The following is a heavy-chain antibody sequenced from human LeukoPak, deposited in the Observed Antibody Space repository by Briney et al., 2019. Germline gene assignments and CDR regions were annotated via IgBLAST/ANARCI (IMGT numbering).Heavy chain of an antibody. CDR2: ISGSGCNT. CDR3: AKRIARAGIQYFLH. J-gene: IGHJ1*01. D-gene: IGHD6-13*01. V-gene: IGHV3-23*01. CDR1: GFHFGSYT. Sequence: PGGSLTLFCAVSGFHFGSYTMIWVRQAPGKGLEWVSTISGSGCNTYYADSVKGRFTISRDNSKNTLYLQANSLRAEDTAVYYCAKRIARAGIQYFLHGGQGGLVTVSS.